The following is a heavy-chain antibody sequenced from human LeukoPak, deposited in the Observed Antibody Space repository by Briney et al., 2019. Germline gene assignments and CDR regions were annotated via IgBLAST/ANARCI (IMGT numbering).Heavy chain of an antibody. Sequence: SETLSLTCAVFSGSISSSSYYWGWIRQPPGKGLEWIGSIYYSGSTYYNPSLKSRVTISVDTSKNQFSLKLSSVTAADTAVYYCASNDILTGYYFDYWGQRTLVTVSS. J-gene: IGHJ4*02. CDR1: SGSISSSSYY. V-gene: IGHV4-39*01. D-gene: IGHD3-9*01. CDR2: IYYSGST. CDR3: ASNDILTGYYFDY.